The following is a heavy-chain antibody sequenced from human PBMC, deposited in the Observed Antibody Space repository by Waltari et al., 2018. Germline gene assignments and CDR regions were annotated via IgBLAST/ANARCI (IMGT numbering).Heavy chain of an antibody. CDR2: SSGSGGST. CDR1: GFTFSSYA. V-gene: IGHV3-23*04. CDR3: AKEQYPTRPTLWFGELFSFDY. Sequence: EVQLVESGGGLVQPGGSLRLSCAAYGFTFSSYAMSWVRQAPGKGLAWVSASSGSGGSTYYAGSVKGRFTISRDNSKNTLYLQMNSLRAEDTAVYYCAKEQYPTRPTLWFGELFSFDYWGQGTLVTVSS. J-gene: IGHJ4*02. D-gene: IGHD3-10*01.